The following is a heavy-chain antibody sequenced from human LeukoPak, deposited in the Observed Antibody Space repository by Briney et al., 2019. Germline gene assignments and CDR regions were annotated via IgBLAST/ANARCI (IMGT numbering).Heavy chain of an antibody. CDR1: GFTFSSYA. Sequence: GGSLRLSCAAFGFTFSSYAMHWVRQAPGKGLEYVSAISSNGGSTYYANSVKGRFTISRDNSKNTLYLQMGSLRAEDMAVYYCARAGGSHRYVLTGFDYWGQGTLVTVSS. CDR3: ARAGGSHRYVLTGFDY. D-gene: IGHD1-26*01. J-gene: IGHJ4*02. CDR2: ISSNGGST. V-gene: IGHV3-64*01.